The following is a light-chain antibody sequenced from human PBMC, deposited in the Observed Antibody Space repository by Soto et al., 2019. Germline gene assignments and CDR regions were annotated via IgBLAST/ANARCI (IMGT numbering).Light chain of an antibody. J-gene: IGKJ1*01. CDR1: QGISSY. Sequence: IQLTQSPSSLSASVGDRVTITCRASQGISSYLGWYQQKPGKAPNLLIYAASSLASGVPSRFSGSGSGTEFTLTISGLQSDDFAAYYCLQHNTYPWTFGQGTKVDIK. V-gene: IGKV1-9*01. CDR2: AAS. CDR3: LQHNTYPWT.